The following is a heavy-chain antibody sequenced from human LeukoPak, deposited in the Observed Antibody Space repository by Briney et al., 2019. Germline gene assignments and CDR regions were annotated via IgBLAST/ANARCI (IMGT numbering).Heavy chain of an antibody. Sequence: PGGSLRLSCAASGLTFSNYVMHWVRQAPGKGLEWVAVISYDGSNKYYADSVKGRFTISRDNSKNMLYLQVNSLRAEDTAVYYCARDFRGYSYGYTFDYWGQGTLVTVSS. V-gene: IGHV3-30-3*01. CDR1: GLTFSNYV. J-gene: IGHJ4*02. CDR2: ISYDGSNK. CDR3: ARDFRGYSYGYTFDY. D-gene: IGHD5-18*01.